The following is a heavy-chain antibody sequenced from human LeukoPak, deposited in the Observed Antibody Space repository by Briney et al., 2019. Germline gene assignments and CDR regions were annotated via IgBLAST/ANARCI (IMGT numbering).Heavy chain of an antibody. Sequence: PGGSLRLSCAASGFTFSSYWMSWVRQAPGKGLEWVANIKQDGSEKYYVDSVKGRFTISRDNAKNSLYLQMYSLRAEDTAVYYCAATIVDIVATDNAWGQGTLVTVSS. CDR2: IKQDGSEK. J-gene: IGHJ4*02. V-gene: IGHV3-7*01. D-gene: IGHD5-12*01. CDR3: AATIVDIVATDNA. CDR1: GFTFSSYW.